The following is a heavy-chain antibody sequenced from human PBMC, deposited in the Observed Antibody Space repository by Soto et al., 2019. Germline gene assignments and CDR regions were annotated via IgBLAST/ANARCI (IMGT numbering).Heavy chain of an antibody. CDR1: GFTSSSYS. CDR2: ISSSSSTI. D-gene: IGHD3-9*01. Sequence: EVQLVESGGGLVQPGGSLRLSCAASGFTSSSYSMNWVRQAPGKGLEWVSYISSSSSTIYYADSVKGRFTISRDNAKNSLYLQMNSLRDEDTAVYYCARDPPGYDILTGYSGLDYWGQGTLVTVSS. J-gene: IGHJ4*02. V-gene: IGHV3-48*02. CDR3: ARDPPGYDILTGYSGLDY.